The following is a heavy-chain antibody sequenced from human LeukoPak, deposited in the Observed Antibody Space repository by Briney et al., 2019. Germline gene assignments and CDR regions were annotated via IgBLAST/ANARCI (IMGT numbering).Heavy chain of an antibody. J-gene: IGHJ2*01. V-gene: IGHV4-59*01. CDR2: IYYRGGT. CDR3: ARGSLYSSGRGWYFDL. D-gene: IGHD6-19*01. CDR1: GGSISSYY. Sequence: SETLSLTCTVSGGSISSYYWSWIRQPPGKGLEWIGYIYYRGGTNYNSSLKSRVTISVGTSNNQFSLKLTSVTAADTAMYYCARGSLYSSGRGWYFDLWGRGTLVTVSS.